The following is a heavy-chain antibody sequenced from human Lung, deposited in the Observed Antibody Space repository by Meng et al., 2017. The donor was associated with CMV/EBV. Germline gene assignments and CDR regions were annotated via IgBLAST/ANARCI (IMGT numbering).Heavy chain of an antibody. CDR2: ITTSANTR. D-gene: IGHD2-2*01. CDR1: GFTFNNYE. J-gene: IGHJ4*02. CDR3: ARDLGGVVPAATFFDY. Sequence: GESLKISCAASGFTFNNYEMNWVRQAPGKGLEWISFITTSANTRHYADAVKGRFTISRDNAKKSLYLQMNSLRAEDTAVYYCARDLGGVVPAATFFDYWGQGTLVXVSS. V-gene: IGHV3-48*03.